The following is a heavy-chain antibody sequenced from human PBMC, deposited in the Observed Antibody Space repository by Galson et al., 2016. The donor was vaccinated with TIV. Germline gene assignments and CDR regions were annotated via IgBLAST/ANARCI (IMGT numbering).Heavy chain of an antibody. J-gene: IGHJ4*02. CDR2: IYSGHTTYSGDTT. CDR1: GSTVSNIH. Sequence: SLRLSCAASGSTVSNIHMSWVRQAPGRGLEWVSIIYSGHTTYSGDTTYYADSVKARCTITRDNSKNTMYLQMNILRAEDMPVYYCAITTSALIQLGYYFEDWGQGTPVNVSS. CDR3: AITTSALIQLGYYFED. V-gene: IGHV3-23*03. D-gene: IGHD5-18*01.